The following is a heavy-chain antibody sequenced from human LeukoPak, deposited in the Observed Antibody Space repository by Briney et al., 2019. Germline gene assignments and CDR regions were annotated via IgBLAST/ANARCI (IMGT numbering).Heavy chain of an antibody. Sequence: SETLSLPCTVSGDSLTGYYWGWIRQPPGKGLEWIGNIYYTGNTYSNPSLKSRVTISVDTSKNQFALKLSSVTAADTALYYCTRRRFHYYNSSGYYSRPQRTFDIWGQGTMVTVSS. CDR2: IYYTGNT. J-gene: IGHJ3*02. CDR3: TRRRFHYYNSSGYYSRPQRTFDI. V-gene: IGHV4-39*06. CDR1: GDSLTGYY. D-gene: IGHD3-22*01.